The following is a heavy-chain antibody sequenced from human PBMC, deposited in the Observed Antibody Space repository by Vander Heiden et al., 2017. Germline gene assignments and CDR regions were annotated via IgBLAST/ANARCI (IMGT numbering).Heavy chain of an antibody. D-gene: IGHD2-2*01. Sequence: QVQLVESGVGVVQPGRSLRLSCAASGFTFSSYGMHWVRQAPGKGLEWVAVIWYDGSKKYEADSVKGRFTISRDNAKNTLYVEMKRMRAEDTAVYYAARDNQEGGFDYWCQGTMVTVFS. CDR3: ARDNQEGGFDY. J-gene: IGHJ4*02. V-gene: IGHV3-33*01. CDR1: GFTFSSYG. CDR2: IWYDGSKK.